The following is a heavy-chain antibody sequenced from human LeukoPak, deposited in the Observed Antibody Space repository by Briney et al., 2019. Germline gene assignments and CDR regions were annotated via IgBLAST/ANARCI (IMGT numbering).Heavy chain of an antibody. CDR2: IYYSGST. CDR3: ARHYGDYVRPYYGMDV. D-gene: IGHD4-17*01. V-gene: IGHV4-59*08. J-gene: IGHJ6*02. Sequence: SETLSLTCTVSGGSISSYYWSWIRQPPGKGLEWIGYIYYSGSTNYNPSLTSRGTTSVDTSRNQFSLKLSSVTAADTAVYYCARHYGDYVRPYYGMDVWGQGTTVTVSS. CDR1: GGSISSYY.